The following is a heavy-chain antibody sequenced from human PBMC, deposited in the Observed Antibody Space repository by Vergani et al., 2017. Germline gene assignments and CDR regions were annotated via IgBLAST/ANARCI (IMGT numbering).Heavy chain of an antibody. CDR2: NSAYNGNT. CDR1: GYTFTSYG. D-gene: IGHD3-3*01. J-gene: IGHJ6*03. Sequence: QVQLVQSGAEVKKPGASVKVSCKASGYTFTSYGISWVRQAPGQGLEWMGWNSAYNGNTNYARKLQGRVTMTTDTSTSTAYMELRSLRSADTAVYYCARAGYYDFWSGPPSYYYYYMGVWGKGTTVTVSS. CDR3: ARAGYYDFWSGPPSYYYYYMGV. V-gene: IGHV1-18*01.